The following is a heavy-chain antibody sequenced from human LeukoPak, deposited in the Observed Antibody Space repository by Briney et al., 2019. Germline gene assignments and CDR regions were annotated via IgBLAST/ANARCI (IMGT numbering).Heavy chain of an antibody. V-gene: IGHV4-4*07. CDR2: IYTSGST. CDR3: ARVGVGADYFDY. CDR1: GGSISSSNW. J-gene: IGHJ4*02. Sequence: PSETLSLTCAVSGGSISSSNWWSWIRQPAGKGLEWIGRIYTSGSTTYNPSLKSRVTMSVDTSKNQFSLKLSSLTAADTAVYYCARVGVGADYFDYWGQGTLVTVSS. D-gene: IGHD1-26*01.